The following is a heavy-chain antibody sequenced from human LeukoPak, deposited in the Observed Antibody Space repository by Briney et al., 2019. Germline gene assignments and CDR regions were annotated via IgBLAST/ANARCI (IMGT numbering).Heavy chain of an antibody. D-gene: IGHD6-19*01. Sequence: GGSLRLSCAASGFTFSSYAMSWVRQAPGKGLEWVSAIGGSGGSTYYADSVKGRFTISRDNSKNTLYLQMNSLGAEDTAVYYCAKDLSWQQWQDFDYWGQGTLVTVSS. CDR2: IGGSGGST. V-gene: IGHV3-23*01. CDR1: GFTFSSYA. CDR3: AKDLSWQQWQDFDY. J-gene: IGHJ4*02.